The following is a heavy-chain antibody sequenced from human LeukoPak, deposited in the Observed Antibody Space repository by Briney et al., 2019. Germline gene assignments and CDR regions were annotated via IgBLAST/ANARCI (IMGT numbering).Heavy chain of an antibody. V-gene: IGHV4-59*08. CDR2: IYYSGST. CDR1: GGSISSYY. Sequence: SETLSLTCTVSGGSISSYYWSWIRQPPGKGLEWMGYIYYSGSTNYNPSLKSRVTISVDTSKNQFSLKLSSVTAADTAVYYCARSITIFGVVKYYYYGMDVWGQGTTVTVSS. D-gene: IGHD3-3*01. CDR3: ARSITIFGVVKYYYYGMDV. J-gene: IGHJ6*02.